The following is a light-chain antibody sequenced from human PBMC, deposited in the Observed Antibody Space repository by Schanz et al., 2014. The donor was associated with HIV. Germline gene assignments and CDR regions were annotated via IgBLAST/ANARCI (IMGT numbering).Light chain of an antibody. V-gene: IGLV1-44*01. Sequence: QSVLTQPPSASGTPGQRVTISCSGSSSNIGSNTVNWYHQLPGTAPKLLIYRNDQRPSGVPDRFSGSKSGTSASLVISALQSEDEADYFCATWDIRLNGPVFGGGTKLTVL. CDR3: ATWDIRLNGPV. CDR1: SSNIGSNT. J-gene: IGLJ2*01. CDR2: RND.